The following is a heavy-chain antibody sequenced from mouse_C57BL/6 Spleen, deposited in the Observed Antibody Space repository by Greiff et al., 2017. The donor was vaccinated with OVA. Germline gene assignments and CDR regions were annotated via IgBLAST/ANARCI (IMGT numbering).Heavy chain of an antibody. CDR2: IDPSDSYT. J-gene: IGHJ4*01. D-gene: IGHD1-1*01. Sequence: VQLQQPGAELVMPGASVKLSCKASGYTFTSYWMHWVKQRPGQGLEWIGEIDPSDSYTNYNQKFKGKSTLTVDKSSSTAYMQLSSLTSEDSAVYYCARGVVGYYYAMDYWGQGTSVTVSS. CDR3: ARGVVGYYYAMDY. V-gene: IGHV1-69*01. CDR1: GYTFTSYW.